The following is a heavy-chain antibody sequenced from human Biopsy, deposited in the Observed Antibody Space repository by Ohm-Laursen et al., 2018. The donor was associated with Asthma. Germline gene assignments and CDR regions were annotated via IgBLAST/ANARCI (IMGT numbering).Heavy chain of an antibody. CDR1: GVSISSDY. J-gene: IGHJ4*02. Sequence: SETLSLTCTVSGVSISSDYWSWIRQPPGKGLEWIGHIYYSGSTNYQPSLKSRVTISVDTSKNQFSLKLRSVTAADAAVYYCARGISRVTGLFDHLDSWGQGTLVTVSS. CDR2: IYYSGST. V-gene: IGHV4-59*01. D-gene: IGHD2-21*02. CDR3: ARGISRVTGLFDHLDS.